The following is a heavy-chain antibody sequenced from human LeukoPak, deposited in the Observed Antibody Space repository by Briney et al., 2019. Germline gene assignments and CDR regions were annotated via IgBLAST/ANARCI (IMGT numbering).Heavy chain of an antibody. Sequence: PGASVKVSCKASGYTFTSYAISWVRQAPGQGLEWMGGIIPIFGTANYAQKFQGKVTITTDESTSTAYMELSSLRSEDTAVYYCAKRVGVYYHSFDYWGQETLVTVSS. CDR2: IIPIFGTA. J-gene: IGHJ4*02. CDR3: AKRVGVYYHSFDY. D-gene: IGHD3-22*01. CDR1: GYTFTSYA. V-gene: IGHV1-69*05.